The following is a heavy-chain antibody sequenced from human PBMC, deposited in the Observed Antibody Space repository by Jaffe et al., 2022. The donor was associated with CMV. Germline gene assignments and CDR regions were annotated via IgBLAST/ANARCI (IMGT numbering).Heavy chain of an antibody. CDR2: INHSGST. CDR3: ARVGTKAFDI. D-gene: IGHD5-12*01. CDR1: GGSFSGYY. V-gene: IGHV4-34*01. J-gene: IGHJ3*02. Sequence: QVQLQQWGAGLLKPSETLSLTCAVYGGSFSGYYWSWIRQPPGKGLEWIGEINHSGSTNYNPSLKSRVTISVDTSKNQFSLKLSSVTAADTAVYYCARVGTKAFDIWGQGTMVTVSS.